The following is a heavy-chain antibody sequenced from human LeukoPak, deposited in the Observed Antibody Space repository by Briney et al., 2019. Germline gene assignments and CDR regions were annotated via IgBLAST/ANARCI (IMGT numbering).Heavy chain of an antibody. CDR1: GYTFTSYY. CDR2: INPSGGST. CDR3: AISSSWYFGGFGIHTRLRGYMDV. Sequence: ASVKVSCKASGYTFTSYYMHWVRQAPGQGLEWMGIINPSGGSTSYAQKFQGRVTMTRDTSKNQFSLKLSSVTAADTAVYYCAISSSWYFGGFGIHTRLRGYMDVWGKGTTVTVSS. V-gene: IGHV1-46*01. J-gene: IGHJ6*03. D-gene: IGHD6-13*01.